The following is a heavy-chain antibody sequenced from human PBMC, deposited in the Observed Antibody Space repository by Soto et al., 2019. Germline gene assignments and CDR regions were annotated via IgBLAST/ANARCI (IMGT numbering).Heavy chain of an antibody. CDR3: ARDPLWFGELSWYFDY. V-gene: IGHV3-33*01. J-gene: IGHJ4*02. D-gene: IGHD3-10*01. CDR2: IWYDGSNK. CDR1: GFTFSSYG. Sequence: QVQLVESGGGVVQPGRSLRLSCAASGFTFSSYGMHWVRQAPGKGLEGVAVIWYDGSNKYYADSVKGRFTIYRDNSKNTLYLQMNSLRAEDTAVYYCARDPLWFGELSWYFDYWGQGTLVTVSS.